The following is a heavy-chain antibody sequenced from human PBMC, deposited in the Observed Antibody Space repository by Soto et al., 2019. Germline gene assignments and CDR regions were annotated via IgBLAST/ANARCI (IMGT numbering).Heavy chain of an antibody. J-gene: IGHJ5*02. Sequence: EVQLVESGGGLVQPGGSLRRSCAASGFTFSSYEMNWVRQAPGKGLEWVSYISSSGSTIYYADSVKGRFTISRDNAKNSLYLQMNSLRAEDTAVYYCARLSSGWYGKWFDPWGQGTLVTVSS. D-gene: IGHD6-19*01. V-gene: IGHV3-48*03. CDR2: ISSSGSTI. CDR3: ARLSSGWYGKWFDP. CDR1: GFTFSSYE.